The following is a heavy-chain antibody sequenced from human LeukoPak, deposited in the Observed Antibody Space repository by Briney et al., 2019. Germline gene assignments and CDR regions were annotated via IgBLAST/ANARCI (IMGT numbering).Heavy chain of an antibody. J-gene: IGHJ4*02. Sequence: ASVEVSCKASGYTFTSYGISWVRQAPGQGLEWMGWISAYNGNTNYAQKFQGRVTMTTDTSTSTAYMELRSLRSDDTAVYYCARVGCTNGVCYTESDYWGQGTLVTVSS. CDR3: ARVGCTNGVCYTESDY. D-gene: IGHD2-8*01. V-gene: IGHV1-18*01. CDR2: ISAYNGNT. CDR1: GYTFTSYG.